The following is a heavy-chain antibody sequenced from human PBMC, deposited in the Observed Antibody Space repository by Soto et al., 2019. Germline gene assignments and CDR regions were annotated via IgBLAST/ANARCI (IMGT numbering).Heavy chain of an antibody. CDR1: GFTFSSYA. D-gene: IGHD6-19*01. CDR2: ISNDGGNK. V-gene: IGHV3-30-3*01. J-gene: IGHJ4*02. CDR3: ARDPKGGVAVAGTLDY. Sequence: QVQLVESGGGVVQPGRSLRLSCAASGFTFSSYAMHWVRQAPGKGLEWVAVISNDGGNKYYADSVKGRFTISRDNSKNTLYLQMNSLRAEDTAMYYCARDPKGGVAVAGTLDYWGQGTLATVSS.